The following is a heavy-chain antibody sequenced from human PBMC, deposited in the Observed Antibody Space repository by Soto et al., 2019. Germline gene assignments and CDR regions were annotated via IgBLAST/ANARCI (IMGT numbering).Heavy chain of an antibody. D-gene: IGHD2-15*01. J-gene: IGHJ4*02. Sequence: QVQLVESGGGVVQPGRSLRLSCAVSGFTFSTYVMHWVRQAPGKGLEWVAKISYDGSNTYYGDSVKGRFTISRDNSKNTLSLEMNSLRAEDTALYYSAKDWGRFCSGGTCHLFDSWGQGTLVTVSS. CDR2: ISYDGSNT. CDR1: GFTFSTYV. CDR3: AKDWGRFCSGGTCHLFDS. V-gene: IGHV3-30*18.